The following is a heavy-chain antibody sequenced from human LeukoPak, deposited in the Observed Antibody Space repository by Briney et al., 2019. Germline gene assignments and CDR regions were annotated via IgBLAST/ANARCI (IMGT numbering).Heavy chain of an antibody. V-gene: IGHV1-46*01. D-gene: IGHD3-10*01. CDR3: ARDLYYGSGSYGWPNY. Sequence: SSVKVSCKASGYTFTSYYMHWVRQAPGQGLEWMGIINPSGGSTSYAQKFQGRVTMTRDTSTSTVYMELSSLRSEDTDVYYCARDLYYGSGSYGWPNYWGQGTLVTVSS. CDR2: INPSGGST. CDR1: GYTFTSYY. J-gene: IGHJ4*02.